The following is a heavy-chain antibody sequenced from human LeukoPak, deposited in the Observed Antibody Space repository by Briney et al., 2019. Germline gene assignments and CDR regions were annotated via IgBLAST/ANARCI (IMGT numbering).Heavy chain of an antibody. CDR3: ASLLTGGSYADY. D-gene: IGHD1-26*01. Sequence: SVKVSCKASGGTFSSYTISWVRQAPGQGLEWMGRIIPILGIANYAQKFQGRVTITADKSTSTAYMELSSLRSEDTAVHYCASLLTGGSYADYWGQGTLVTVSS. J-gene: IGHJ4*02. CDR2: IIPILGIA. CDR1: GGTFSSYT. V-gene: IGHV1-69*02.